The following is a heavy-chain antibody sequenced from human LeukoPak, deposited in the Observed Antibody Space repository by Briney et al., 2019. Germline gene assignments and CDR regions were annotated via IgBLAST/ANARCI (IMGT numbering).Heavy chain of an antibody. CDR1: GFTVIIND. Sequence: GGSLRLSCAASGFTVIINDMIWVRQAPGKGLVWVSVLYSDGNTKYADSVQGRFTISRDNSKNTLYLEMNSVSPDDTAVYYCARGVEPLAANTLAYWGQGTLVTVSS. J-gene: IGHJ4*02. V-gene: IGHV3-53*01. CDR2: LYSDGNT. D-gene: IGHD1-14*01. CDR3: ARGVEPLAANTLAY.